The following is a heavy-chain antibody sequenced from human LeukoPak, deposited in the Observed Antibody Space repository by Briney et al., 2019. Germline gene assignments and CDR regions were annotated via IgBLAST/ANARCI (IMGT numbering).Heavy chain of an antibody. CDR3: AKDRTRQAY. V-gene: IGHV3-7*03. Sequence: GGTLRLSCAASGFTFSNYWMSWVRQTPGKGLEWVANIKEDGSDKYYVDSLKGRFTISRDNAKNSLYLQMNSLRAEDTAVYYCAKDRTRQAYWGQGTLVTVSS. CDR2: IKEDGSDK. J-gene: IGHJ4*02. CDR1: GFTFSNYW. D-gene: IGHD3-3*01.